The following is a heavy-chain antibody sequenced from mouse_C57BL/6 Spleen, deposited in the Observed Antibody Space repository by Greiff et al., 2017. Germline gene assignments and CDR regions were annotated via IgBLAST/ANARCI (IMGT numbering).Heavy chain of an antibody. CDR2: IDPSDSYT. CDR3: ARLLPRDAMDY. V-gene: IGHV1-59*01. J-gene: IGHJ4*01. D-gene: IGHD1-1*01. Sequence: VQLQQPGAELVRPGTSVTLSCKASGYTFTSYWMHWVKQRPGQGLEWIGVIDPSDSYTNYNQKFKGQATLTVDTSSSTAYMQLSSLTSEDSAVYYCARLLPRDAMDYWGQGTSVTVSS. CDR1: GYTFTSYW.